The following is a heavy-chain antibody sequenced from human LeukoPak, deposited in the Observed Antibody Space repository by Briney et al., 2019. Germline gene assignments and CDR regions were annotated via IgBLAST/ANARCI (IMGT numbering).Heavy chain of an antibody. CDR1: GGSISSGGYY. D-gene: IGHD6-13*01. CDR2: IYYSGST. Sequence: SSQTLSLTCTVSGGSISSGGYYWSWIRQPPGKGLEWIGYIYYSGSTNYNPSLKSRVTISVDTSKNQFSLKLSSVTAADTAVYYCARIAAAGKEVFDYWGQGTLVTVSS. V-gene: IGHV4-61*08. J-gene: IGHJ4*02. CDR3: ARIAAAGKEVFDY.